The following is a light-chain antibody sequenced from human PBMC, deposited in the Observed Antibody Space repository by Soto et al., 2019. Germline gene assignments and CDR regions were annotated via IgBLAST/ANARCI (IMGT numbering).Light chain of an antibody. CDR1: HDINNY. CDR3: QQHAAWPPLT. V-gene: IGKV3-11*01. J-gene: IGKJ4*01. CDR2: EAS. Sequence: ESILTQSPATLSLSPGERATLSCRASHDINNYLAWYQQKPAQSPSLLIYEASHRATSTPARFSAGWSGTHFTPTISGLEPEDFAVYYCQQHAAWPPLTFGGGT.